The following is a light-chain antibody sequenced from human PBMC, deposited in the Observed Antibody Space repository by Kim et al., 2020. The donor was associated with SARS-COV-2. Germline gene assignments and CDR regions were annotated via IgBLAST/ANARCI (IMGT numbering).Light chain of an antibody. CDR3: MQATHWPPCT. CDR1: QSLVHSDGNTY. J-gene: IGKJ1*01. Sequence: ASISIRPSQSLVHSDGNTYLNWFQQRPGHSTRRIIYKVSNRDAGVPDRFSGSGSDTDFTLKISTVKAEDVGVYYCMQATHWPPCTFGQGTKVDIK. V-gene: IGKV2-30*02. CDR2: KVS.